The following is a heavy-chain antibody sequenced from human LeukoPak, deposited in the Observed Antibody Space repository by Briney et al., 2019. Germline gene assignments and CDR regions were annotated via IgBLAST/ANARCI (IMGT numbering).Heavy chain of an antibody. V-gene: IGHV5-51*01. Sequence: GESLKISCKGSGYSFTSYWIGWLRQMPGKGLEWIGIVYPGDSDTRYSPSFQGQVTISADKSISTAYLQWSSLKASDTAMYYCARQRAVAGFMYIWGQGTMVTVSS. CDR2: VYPGDSDT. CDR3: ARQRAVAGFMYI. J-gene: IGHJ3*02. CDR1: GYSFTSYW. D-gene: IGHD6-19*01.